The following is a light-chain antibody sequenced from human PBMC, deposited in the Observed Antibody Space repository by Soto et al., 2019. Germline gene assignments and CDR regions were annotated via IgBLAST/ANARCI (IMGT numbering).Light chain of an antibody. CDR2: DAS. CDR1: QSISSW. Sequence: DIQTTQSPSTLSASVGDRVTITCRASQSISSWLAWYQQKPGKAPRLLIYDASYLERGVPSRFSGSGSGTEFTLTISDLQPDDLATYYCQQYTSFWTFGPGTKVDIK. CDR3: QQYTSFWT. J-gene: IGKJ1*01. V-gene: IGKV1-5*01.